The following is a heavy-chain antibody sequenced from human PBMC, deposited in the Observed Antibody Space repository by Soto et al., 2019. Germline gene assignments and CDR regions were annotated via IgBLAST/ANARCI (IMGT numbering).Heavy chain of an antibody. CDR1: GYTLTELS. Sequence: ASVKVSCKVSGYTLTELSMHWVRQAPGKGLEWMGGFDPEDGETIYAQKFQGRVTMTEDTSTDTAYMELSSLRSEDTAVYYCATVKVAGTVPGFWFDPWGQGTLVTVSS. D-gene: IGHD6-19*01. V-gene: IGHV1-24*01. J-gene: IGHJ5*02. CDR2: FDPEDGET. CDR3: ATVKVAGTVPGFWFDP.